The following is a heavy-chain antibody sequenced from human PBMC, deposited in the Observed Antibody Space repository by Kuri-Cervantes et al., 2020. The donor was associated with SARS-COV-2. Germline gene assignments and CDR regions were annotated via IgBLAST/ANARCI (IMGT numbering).Heavy chain of an antibody. V-gene: IGHV4-38-2*01. CDR3: ARTTKDSSGYYSPVLEWPKLPQASLAFDP. CDR2: IYHSGST. J-gene: IGHJ5*02. CDR1: GYSTSSGYY. D-gene: IGHD3-22*01. Sequence: SETLSLTCAVSGYSTSSGYYWGWIRQPPGKGLEWIGSIYHSGSTYYNPSLKSRVTISVDTSKNQFSLKLSSVTAADTAVYYCARTTKDSSGYYSPVLEWPKLPQASLAFDPWGQGTLVTVSS.